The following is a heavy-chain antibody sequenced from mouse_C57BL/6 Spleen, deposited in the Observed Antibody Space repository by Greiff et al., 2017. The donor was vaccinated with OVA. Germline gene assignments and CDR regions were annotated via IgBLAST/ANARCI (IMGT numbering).Heavy chain of an antibody. CDR3: ARGNLLQYWYFDV. D-gene: IGHD1-1*01. V-gene: IGHV1-39*01. CDR1: GYSFTDYN. J-gene: IGHJ1*03. CDR2: INPNYGTT. Sequence: VHVKQSGPELVKPGASVKISCKASGYSFTDYNMNWVKQSNGKSLEWIGVINPNYGTTSYNQKFKGKATLTVDQSSSTAYMQLNSLTSEDSAVYYCARGNLLQYWYFDVWGTGTMVTVSS.